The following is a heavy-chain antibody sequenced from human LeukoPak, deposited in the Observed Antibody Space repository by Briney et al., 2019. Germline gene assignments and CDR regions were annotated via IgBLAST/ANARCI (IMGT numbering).Heavy chain of an antibody. CDR3: ARDTSLWTTYYYMDV. V-gene: IGHV3-30*02. J-gene: IGHJ6*03. D-gene: IGHD3/OR15-3a*01. CDR2: TRYDGTYK. CDR1: GFSFSSYG. Sequence: GGSLRLSCVASGFSFSSYGMHWVRQSPGKGLEWVAFTRYDGTYKYYADSVEGRFTISRDNSKSTLYLQMNSLRGEDTAFYYCARDTSLWTTYYYMDVWGKGTTVTVSS.